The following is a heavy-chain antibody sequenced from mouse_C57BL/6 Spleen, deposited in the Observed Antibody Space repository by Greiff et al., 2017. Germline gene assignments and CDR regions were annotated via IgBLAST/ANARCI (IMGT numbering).Heavy chain of an antibody. V-gene: IGHV1-55*01. CDR3: ARGDGVCFDY. CDR2: IYPGSGST. J-gene: IGHJ2*01. Sequence: QVQLQQPGAELVKPGASVKMSCKASGYTFTSYWITWVKQRPGQGLEWIGDIYPGSGSTNYNEKFKSKATLTVDTSSSTAYMQISSLTAEDSAVYYCARGDGVCFDYWGQGTTLTVSS. D-gene: IGHD1-1*02. CDR1: GYTFTSYW.